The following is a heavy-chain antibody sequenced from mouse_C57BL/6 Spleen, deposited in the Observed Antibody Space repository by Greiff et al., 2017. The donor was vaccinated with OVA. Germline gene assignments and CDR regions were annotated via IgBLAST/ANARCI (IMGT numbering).Heavy chain of an antibody. J-gene: IGHJ4*01. CDR3: ARAYYYGSQAMDY. D-gene: IGHD1-1*01. CDR1: GYTFTSYW. Sequence: QVQLQQPGAELVMPGASVKLSCKASGYTFTSYWMHWVKQRPGQGLEWIGEIDPSDSYTNYNQKFKGKSTLTVDKSSSTAYMQLSSLTSEDSAVYYCARAYYYGSQAMDYWGQGTSVTVSS. CDR2: IDPSDSYT. V-gene: IGHV1-69*01.